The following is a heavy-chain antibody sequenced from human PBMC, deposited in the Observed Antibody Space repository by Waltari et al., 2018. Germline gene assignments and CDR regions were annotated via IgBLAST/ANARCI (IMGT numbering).Heavy chain of an antibody. Sequence: QLQLQESGPGLVKPSETLSLTCTVSGGSISSSSYYWGWIRQPPGKGLEWIGSIYYSGSTYYNPSLKSRVTISVDTSKNQFSLKLSSVTAADTAVYYCARGPMIVVVVAATLFDYWGQGTLVTVSS. J-gene: IGHJ4*02. CDR3: ARGPMIVVVVAATLFDY. CDR2: IYYSGST. V-gene: IGHV4-39*07. CDR1: GGSISSSSYY. D-gene: IGHD2-15*01.